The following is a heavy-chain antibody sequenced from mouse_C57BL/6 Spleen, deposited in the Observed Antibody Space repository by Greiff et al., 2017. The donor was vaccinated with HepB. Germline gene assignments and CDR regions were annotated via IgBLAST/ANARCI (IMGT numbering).Heavy chain of an antibody. Sequence: QVQLQQSGAELVMPGASVKLSCKASGYTFTSYWMHWVKQRPGQGLEWIGEIDPSDSYTNYNQKFKGKSTLTVDKSSSTAYMQLSSLTSEDSAVYYCARSLITTVVAPGYFDYWGQGTTLTVSS. V-gene: IGHV1-69*01. CDR1: GYTFTSYW. CDR2: IDPSDSYT. D-gene: IGHD1-1*01. J-gene: IGHJ2*01. CDR3: ARSLITTVVAPGYFDY.